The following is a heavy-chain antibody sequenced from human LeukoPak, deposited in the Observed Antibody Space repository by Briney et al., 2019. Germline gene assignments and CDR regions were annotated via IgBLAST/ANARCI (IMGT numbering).Heavy chain of an antibody. CDR3: ARDPYDGNYFFDY. V-gene: IGHV1-2*02. Sequence: ASVKVSCKTSGYAFTGYHVHWVRQAPGQGLEWMGWFNANSGATKYAQKFQGRVTMTRDTSIGTDFMELTNLIPDDMAIYYCARDPYDGNYFFDYWGQGTLVTVAS. CDR2: FNANSGAT. D-gene: IGHD3-3*01. J-gene: IGHJ4*02. CDR1: GYAFTGYH.